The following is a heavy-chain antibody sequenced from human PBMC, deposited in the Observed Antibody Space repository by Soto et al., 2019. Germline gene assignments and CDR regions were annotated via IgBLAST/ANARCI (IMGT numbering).Heavy chain of an antibody. CDR1: GFTFSGSA. V-gene: IGHV3-73*01. Sequence: GGSLRLSCAASGFTFSGSAMHWVRQASGKGLEWVGRIRSKANSYATAYAASVKGRFTISRDDSKNTAYLQMNSLKTEDTAVYYCTQTSGGIENKYYFDYWGQGTLVTVSS. CDR2: IRSKANSYAT. D-gene: IGHD1-26*01. J-gene: IGHJ4*02. CDR3: TQTSGGIENKYYFDY.